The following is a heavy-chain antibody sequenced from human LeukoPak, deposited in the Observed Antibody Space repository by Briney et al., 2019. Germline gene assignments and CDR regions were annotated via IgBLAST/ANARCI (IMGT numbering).Heavy chain of an antibody. CDR2: INHSGST. D-gene: IGHD4-23*01. CDR3: ASNSPHYPDY. CDR1: GFTFSSYA. Sequence: PGGSLRLSCAASGFTFSSYAMSWIRQPPGKGLEWIGEINHSGSTNYNPSLKSRVTISVDTSKNQFSLKLSSVTAADTAVYYCASNSPHYPDYWGQGTLVTVSS. V-gene: IGHV4-34*01. J-gene: IGHJ4*02.